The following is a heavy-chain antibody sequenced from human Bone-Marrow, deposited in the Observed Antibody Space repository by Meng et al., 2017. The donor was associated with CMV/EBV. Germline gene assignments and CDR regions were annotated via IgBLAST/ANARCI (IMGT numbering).Heavy chain of an antibody. J-gene: IGHJ4*02. Sequence: GGSLRLSCAASGFTFSNYWMTWVRQGPGKGLEWVANIKEDGSGKNYVDSVKGRFTITRDNARGSLYLQMNSLRAEDSGVYYCARDAMWKPVDYWGQGNLVTVYS. CDR1: GFTFSNYW. V-gene: IGHV3-7*01. CDR3: ARDAMWKPVDY. D-gene: IGHD1-14*01. CDR2: IKEDGSGK.